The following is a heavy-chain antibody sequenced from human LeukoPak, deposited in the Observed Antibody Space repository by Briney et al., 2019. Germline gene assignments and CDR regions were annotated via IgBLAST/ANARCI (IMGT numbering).Heavy chain of an antibody. D-gene: IGHD3-22*01. J-gene: IGHJ4*02. Sequence: GGSLRLSCAVSGITLSNYGMSWVRQAPGKGLEWVAGISDSGGRTNYADSVRGRFTISRDNPKNTLYLQMNSLRAEDTAVYFCAKRGVVIRVILVGFHKEAYYFDSWGQGALVTVSS. CDR1: GITLSNYG. V-gene: IGHV3-23*01. CDR2: ISDSGGRT. CDR3: AKRGVVIRVILVGFHKEAYYFDS.